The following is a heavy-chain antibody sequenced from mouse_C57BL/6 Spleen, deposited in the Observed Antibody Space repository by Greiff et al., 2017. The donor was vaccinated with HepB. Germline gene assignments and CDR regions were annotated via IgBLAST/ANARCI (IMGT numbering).Heavy chain of an antibody. Sequence: VQLQHSGAELVRPGASVTLSCKASGYTFTDYEMHWVKQTPVHGLEWIGAIDPETGGTAYNQKFKGKAILTADKSSSTAYMELRSLTSEDSAVYYCTRLTGSYFDYWGQGTTLTVSS. CDR3: TRLTGSYFDY. CDR2: IDPETGGT. J-gene: IGHJ2*01. D-gene: IGHD4-1*01. CDR1: GYTFTDYE. V-gene: IGHV1-15*01.